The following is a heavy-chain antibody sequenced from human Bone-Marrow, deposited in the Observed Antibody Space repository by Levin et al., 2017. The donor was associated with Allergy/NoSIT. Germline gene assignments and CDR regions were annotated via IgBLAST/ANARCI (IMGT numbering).Heavy chain of an antibody. CDR1: GFTFNNYG. CDR3: AKDVAYCTNGVCLGNRFDP. D-gene: IGHD2-8*01. J-gene: IGHJ5*02. V-gene: IGHV3-30*18. Sequence: GESLKISCAASGFTFNNYGVHWVRQAPGEGLEWVAVISYDGVNKFYGDSVKGRFTISRDNSENTVYLQMNSLTPEDTALYYCAKDVAYCTNGVCLGNRFDPWGQGTLVTVSS. CDR2: ISYDGVNK.